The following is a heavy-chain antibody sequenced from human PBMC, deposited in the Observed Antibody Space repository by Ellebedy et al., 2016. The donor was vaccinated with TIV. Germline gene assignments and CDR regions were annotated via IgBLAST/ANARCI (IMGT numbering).Heavy chain of an antibody. Sequence: GESLKISCAASGFTFSSFAMHWVRQAPGKGLEWLSVISGAGDNTYDADSVKGRFTITRDNSKNTLYLHMDRLRAEDTAVYYCAKGTSSGFNYDRVGSEYWGQGTLVTVSS. D-gene: IGHD3-22*01. J-gene: IGHJ4*02. CDR2: ISGAGDNT. V-gene: IGHV3-23*01. CDR1: GFTFSSFA. CDR3: AKGTSSGFNYDRVGSEY.